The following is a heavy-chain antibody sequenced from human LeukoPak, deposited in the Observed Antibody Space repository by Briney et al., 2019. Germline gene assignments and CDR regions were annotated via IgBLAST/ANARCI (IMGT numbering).Heavy chain of an antibody. J-gene: IGHJ6*03. CDR3: AANPPRYAKHYYYYMDV. CDR1: GFTFSSYA. V-gene: IGHV3-23*01. Sequence: LPGGSLRLSCAASGFTFSSYAMSWVRQAPGKGLEWVSAISVSGGSTYYADSVKGRFTISRDNSKNTLYVQMNSLRAEDTAVYYCAANPPRYAKHYYYYMDVWGKGTTVTVSS. D-gene: IGHD1-1*01. CDR2: ISVSGGST.